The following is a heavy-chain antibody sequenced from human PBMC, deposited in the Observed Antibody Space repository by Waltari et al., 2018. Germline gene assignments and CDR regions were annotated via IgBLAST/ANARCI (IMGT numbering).Heavy chain of an antibody. Sequence: QLQLLESGPGLVKPSETLSLTCTVSGDSVINSNYSWGWIRQPPGKGLEWIGNIYYSGRSSYNPSLKSRVIISVDTSKNQFSVRLTSVTAADTAVFYCARLSPPMWVRGVKGGYYFDYWGPGTLVTVSS. CDR3: ARLSPPMWVRGVKGGYYFDY. CDR2: IYYSGRS. CDR1: GDSVINSNYS. V-gene: IGHV4-39*07. D-gene: IGHD3-10*01. J-gene: IGHJ4*02.